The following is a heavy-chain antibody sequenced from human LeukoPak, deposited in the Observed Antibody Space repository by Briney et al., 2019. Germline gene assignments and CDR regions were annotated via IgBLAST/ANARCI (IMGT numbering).Heavy chain of an antibody. CDR3: ATDGYSSGCFDY. CDR2: IKQDGSEK. Sequence: PGGSLRLSCAASGFTFSTYWMSWVRQAPGKGLEWVANIKQDGSEKYYVDSVKGRFTISRDNAKNSLYLQMNSLRAEDTAVYYRATDGYSSGCFDYWGQGTLVTVSS. J-gene: IGHJ4*02. CDR1: GFTFSTYW. V-gene: IGHV3-7*01. D-gene: IGHD6-19*01.